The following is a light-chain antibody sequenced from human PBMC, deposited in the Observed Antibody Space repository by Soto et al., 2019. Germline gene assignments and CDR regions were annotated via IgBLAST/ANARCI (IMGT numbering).Light chain of an antibody. CDR3: QQLNSYPLT. V-gene: IGKV1-5*03. J-gene: IGKJ5*01. CDR1: QTISSW. Sequence: DIQVTQSPPTLFASVGDRVTITCRASQTISSWLAWYQQKPGKAPKLLIYKASTLKSGVPSRFSGSGSGTDFTLTISSLQPEDFATYYCQQLNSYPLTFGQGTRLEIK. CDR2: KAS.